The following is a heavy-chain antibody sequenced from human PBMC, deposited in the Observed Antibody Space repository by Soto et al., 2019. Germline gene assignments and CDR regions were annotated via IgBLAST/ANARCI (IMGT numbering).Heavy chain of an antibody. CDR2: FDPEDGET. D-gene: IGHD3-22*01. J-gene: IGHJ4*02. CDR3: APATTDAYDSRGYPALRY. V-gene: IGHV1-24*01. Sequence: GALVKVSCKVSGYTLTELSMHWVRQAPGKGLEWMGGFDPEDGETIYAQKFQGRVTMTEDTSTDTDYMELSSLRSEDTAVYYCAPATTDAYDSRGYPALRYCGQGNLVTVSP. CDR1: GYTLTELS.